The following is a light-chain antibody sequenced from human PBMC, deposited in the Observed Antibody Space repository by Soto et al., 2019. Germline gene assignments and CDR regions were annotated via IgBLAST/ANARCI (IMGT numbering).Light chain of an antibody. Sequence: EIVMTQSPATLSLSPGDRATLSCRASQSVSSNLVWYQQKPGQAPRLLIYDTSTRASDVPARFSGSGSETEFTLTISGLQSEDFGIYYCHHYNNWPPRNTFXQGTKVDIK. J-gene: IGKJ2*01. CDR2: DTS. CDR3: HHYNNWPPRNT. CDR1: QSVSSN. V-gene: IGKV3-15*01.